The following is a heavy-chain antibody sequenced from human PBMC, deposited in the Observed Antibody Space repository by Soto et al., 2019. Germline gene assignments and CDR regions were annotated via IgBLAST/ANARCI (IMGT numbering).Heavy chain of an antibody. V-gene: IGHV4-59*01. D-gene: IGHD3-3*01. Sequence: SETLSLTCTVSGGSISSYYWSWIRQPPGKGLEWIGYIYYSGSTNYNPSLKSRVTISVDTSKNQFSLKLSSVTAADTAVYYCARAPVYDFWSGYGTQPSYYFDYWGQGTLVTVSS. CDR2: IYYSGST. CDR3: ARAPVYDFWSGYGTQPSYYFDY. CDR1: GGSISSYY. J-gene: IGHJ4*02.